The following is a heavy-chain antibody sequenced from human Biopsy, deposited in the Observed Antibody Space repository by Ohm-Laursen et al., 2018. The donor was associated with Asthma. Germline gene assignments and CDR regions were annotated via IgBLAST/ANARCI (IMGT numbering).Heavy chain of an antibody. CDR3: ARKAGSCISRTCYSLDF. CDR1: GGTFNTYV. CDR2: INSVFGTT. Sequence: GASVKASCKSLGGTFNTYVIGWGRQAPGQGLEWMGGINSVFGTTTYPQKFQDRVTITADDSTSTVYMELSSLRSEDTAAYYCARKAGSCISRTCYSLDFWGQGTLVTVSS. V-gene: IGHV1-69*13. D-gene: IGHD2-2*01. J-gene: IGHJ4*02.